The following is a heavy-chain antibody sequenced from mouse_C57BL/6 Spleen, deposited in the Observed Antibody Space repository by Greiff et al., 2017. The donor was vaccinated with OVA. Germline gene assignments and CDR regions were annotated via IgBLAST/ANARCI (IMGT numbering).Heavy chain of an antibody. CDR3: ARHYGSSWDYAMDY. V-gene: IGHV1-77*01. J-gene: IGHJ4*01. CDR1: GYTFTDYY. CDR2: IGPGSGST. Sequence: QVQLQQSGAELVKPGASVKISCKASGYTFTDYYINWVKQRPGQGLEWIGKIGPGSGSTYYNEKFKGKATLTADKSSSTAYMQLSSLTSEDSAVDFCARHYGSSWDYAMDYWGQGTSVTVSS. D-gene: IGHD1-1*01.